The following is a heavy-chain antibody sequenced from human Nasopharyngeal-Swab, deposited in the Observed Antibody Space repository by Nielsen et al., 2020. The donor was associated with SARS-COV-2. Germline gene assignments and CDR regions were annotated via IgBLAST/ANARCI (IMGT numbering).Heavy chain of an antibody. CDR2: INHSGST. CDR3: ARAYGDYHY. D-gene: IGHD4-17*01. J-gene: IGHJ4*02. CDR1: GGSFSGYY. V-gene: IGHV4-34*01. Sequence: LRLSCAVYGGSFSGYYWSWIRQPPGKGLEWIGEINHSGSTNYNPSLKSRVTISVDTSKNQFSLKLSSVTAADTAVYYCARAYGDYHYWGQGTLVTVSS.